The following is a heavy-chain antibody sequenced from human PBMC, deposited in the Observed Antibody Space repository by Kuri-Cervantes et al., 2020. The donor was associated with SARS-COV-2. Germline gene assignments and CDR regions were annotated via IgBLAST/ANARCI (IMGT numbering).Heavy chain of an antibody. V-gene: IGHV3-48*02. CDR1: GFTFSSYS. D-gene: IGHD1-26*01. Sequence: GGSLRLSCAASGFTFSSYSMNWVRQAPGKGLEWVSYISSSSSTIYYADSVKGRFTISRDNAKNSPYLQMNSLRDEDTAVYYCARGNIGGKGIYYYYYGMDVWGQGTTVTVSS. CDR3: ARGNIGGKGIYYYYYGMDV. CDR2: ISSSSSTI. J-gene: IGHJ6*02.